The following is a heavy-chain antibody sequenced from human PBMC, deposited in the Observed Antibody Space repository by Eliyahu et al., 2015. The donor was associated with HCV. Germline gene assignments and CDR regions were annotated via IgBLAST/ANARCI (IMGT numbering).Heavy chain of an antibody. V-gene: IGHV4-59*08. CDR3: ARHTYHYPIVILPAGIGAFDM. CDR1: GGSISSYY. CDR2: IYYSGNT. J-gene: IGHJ3*02. Sequence: QVQLQESGPGLVKPSETLSLTCTVSGGSISSYYWSWIRQPPGKGLEWIGYIYYSGNTNYNPSLKSRVTISVDTSKNQFSLKLSSLTAADTAVYYCARHTYHYPIVILPAGIGAFDMWGQGTMVTVSS. D-gene: IGHD2-2*01.